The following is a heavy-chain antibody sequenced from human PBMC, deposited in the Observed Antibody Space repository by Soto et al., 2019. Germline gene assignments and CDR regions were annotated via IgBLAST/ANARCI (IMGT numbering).Heavy chain of an antibody. J-gene: IGHJ4*02. CDR1: GFAFSQYG. D-gene: IGHD6-19*01. V-gene: IGHV3-23*01. CDR3: ARDVESGWYKAFDY. CDR2: IRSFDYRT. Sequence: EVLLLESGGDLVQPGGSLRLSCTASGFAFSQYGMGWVRQAPGKGLEWVSSIRSFDYRTNYGDSVKGRFTISRDNSKSMLSLQMSSLRVEDTAVYYCARDVESGWYKAFDYWGQGTLVTVSS.